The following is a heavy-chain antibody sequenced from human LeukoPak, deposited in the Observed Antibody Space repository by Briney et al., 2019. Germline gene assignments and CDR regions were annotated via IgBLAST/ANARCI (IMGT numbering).Heavy chain of an antibody. Sequence: PGGSLRLSCAASGFTFDDYGMSWVRQAPGKGLEWVSGINWNGGSTGYADSVKGRFTISRDNAKNSLYLQMNSLRAEDTALYYCARDTRYSSSWYNWFDPWGQGTLVTVSS. J-gene: IGHJ5*02. CDR3: ARDTRYSSSWYNWFDP. V-gene: IGHV3-20*04. CDR1: GFTFDDYG. CDR2: INWNGGST. D-gene: IGHD6-13*01.